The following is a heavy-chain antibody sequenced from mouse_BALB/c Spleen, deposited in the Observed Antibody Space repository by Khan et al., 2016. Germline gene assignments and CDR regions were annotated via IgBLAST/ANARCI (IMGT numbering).Heavy chain of an antibody. CDR1: GYSISSDYA. CDR3: ASWAISYTLDY. CDR2: ISYSGST. J-gene: IGHJ4*01. Sequence: EVQLQESGPGLVKPSQSLSLTCTVTGYSISSDYAWNWIRQFPGNKLEWMGYISYSGSTRYNPSLKSRISITRDTSKNQFFLQLTSVTTEDTATYYCASWAISYTLDYWGQGTSVTVSS. V-gene: IGHV3-2*02.